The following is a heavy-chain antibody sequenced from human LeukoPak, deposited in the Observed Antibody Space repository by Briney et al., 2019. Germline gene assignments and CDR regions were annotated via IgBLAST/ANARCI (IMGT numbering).Heavy chain of an antibody. CDR1: GFTFNSYV. CDR2: ISGSGGST. J-gene: IGHJ5*02. D-gene: IGHD2-2*01. V-gene: IGHV3-23*01. CDR3: AKEVTLGYCSSTSCSDP. Sequence: GGSLRPSCAASGFTFNSYVMSWVRQAPGKGLEWVSAISGSGGSTYYADSVKGRFTISRDNSKNTLYLQMNSLRAEDTAVYYCAKEVTLGYCSSTSCSDPWGQGTLVTVSS.